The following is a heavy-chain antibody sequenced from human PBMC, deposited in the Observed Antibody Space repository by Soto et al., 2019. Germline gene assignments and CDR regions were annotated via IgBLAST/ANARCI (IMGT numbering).Heavy chain of an antibody. CDR1: GTSISSHY. CDR2: VYRSGSA. D-gene: IGHD4-17*01. V-gene: IGHV4-59*08. Sequence: SETLSLTCTVSGTSISSHYWSWIRQPPGKGLEWIGYVYRSGSANYNPSLKSRVTMSKDTSKNQFHLQMRSVTAADTAVYYCARHLTTVWHFDPWGQGTLVTVSS. CDR3: ARHLTTVWHFDP. J-gene: IGHJ5*02.